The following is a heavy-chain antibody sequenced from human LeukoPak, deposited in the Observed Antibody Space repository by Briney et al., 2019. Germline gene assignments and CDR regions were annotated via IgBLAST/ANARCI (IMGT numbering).Heavy chain of an antibody. V-gene: IGHV3-30-3*01. CDR3: ARGRWSSSSYYFDY. CDR2: ISYDGSNK. Sequence: GGSLRLSCAASGFTFSSYAMHWVRQAPGKGLEWEAVISYDGSNKYYADSVKGRFTISRDNSKNTLYLQMNSLRAEDTAVYYCARGRWSSSSYYFDYWGQGTLVTVSS. CDR1: GFTFSSYA. J-gene: IGHJ4*02. D-gene: IGHD6-13*01.